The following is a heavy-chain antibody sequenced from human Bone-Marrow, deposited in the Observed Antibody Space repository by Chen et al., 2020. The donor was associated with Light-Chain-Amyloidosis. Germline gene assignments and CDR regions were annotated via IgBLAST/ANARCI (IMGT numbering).Heavy chain of an antibody. J-gene: IGHJ4*02. CDR2: IFPDDSAA. V-gene: IGHV5-51*01. Sequence: EVQLEQSGPEVKKPGESLKISCKGSGYTFPNYWIGWVRQMPGKGLEWMGVIFPDDSAARYSPSFEGQVTISADKSITTAYLQWRSPKASDTAMYYCARRRDGYNFDYWGQGTLVTVSS. D-gene: IGHD5-12*01. CDR3: ARRRDGYNFDY. CDR1: GYTFPNYW.